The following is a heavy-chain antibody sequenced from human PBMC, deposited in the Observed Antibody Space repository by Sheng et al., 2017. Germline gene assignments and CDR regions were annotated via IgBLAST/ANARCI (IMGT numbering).Heavy chain of an antibody. J-gene: IGHJ4*01. CDR2: INHSGST. D-gene: IGHD4-17*01. Sequence: QVQLQQWGAGLLKPSETLSLTCAVYGGSFSGYYWSWIRQPPGKGLEWIGEINHSGSTNYNPSLKSRVTISVDTSKNQFSLKLSSVTAADTAVYYCARRLSRYYGDYVTYFDYWARNPGHRLL. CDR3: ARRLSRYYGDYVTYFDY. CDR1: GGSFSGYY. V-gene: IGHV4-34*01.